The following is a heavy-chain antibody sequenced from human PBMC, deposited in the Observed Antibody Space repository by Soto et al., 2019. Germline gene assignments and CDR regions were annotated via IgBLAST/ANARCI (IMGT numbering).Heavy chain of an antibody. CDR3: ASPSSFRYYYYMDV. V-gene: IGHV1-8*01. J-gene: IGHJ6*03. CDR1: GYTFTSYD. Sequence: GASVKVSCKASGYTFTSYDINWVRQATGQGLEWMGWMNPSSGNTGYTQKFQGRVTMTRNTSISTAYMELSSLRSEDTAVYYCASPSSFRYYYYMDVWGKGTTVTVSS. CDR2: MNPSSGNT. D-gene: IGHD6-6*01.